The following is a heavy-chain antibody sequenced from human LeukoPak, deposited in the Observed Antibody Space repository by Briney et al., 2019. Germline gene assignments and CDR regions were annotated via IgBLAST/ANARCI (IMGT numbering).Heavy chain of an antibody. CDR1: GYTFIAYY. J-gene: IGHJ4*02. V-gene: IGHV1-2*02. CDR3: ARLFSVAMWLSD. D-gene: IGHD5-12*01. Sequence: GASVKVSCKPSGYTFIAYYIHLVRQAPGQGLEWMGWINPNSGDTNYAQKFQDRVTMTWDTSVSTAYMELSSLTSDDTAVYYCARLFSVAMWLSDWGQGTLVTVSS. CDR2: INPNSGDT.